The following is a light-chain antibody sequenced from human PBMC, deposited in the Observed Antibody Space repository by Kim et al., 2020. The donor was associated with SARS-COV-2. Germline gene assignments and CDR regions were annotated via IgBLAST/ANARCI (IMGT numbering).Light chain of an antibody. J-gene: IGLJ2*01. CDR2: EVD. CDR1: SSDVGTYNL. Sequence: QSALTQPASVSGSPGQSITISCTGASSDVGTYNLVSWYKQHPDKAPKLIIYEVDKRPSGVSHRFSGAKSGNTASLTISGLQADDEADYYCCSYAGSTTFVVFGGGTQLTVL. CDR3: CSYAGSTTFVV. V-gene: IGLV2-23*02.